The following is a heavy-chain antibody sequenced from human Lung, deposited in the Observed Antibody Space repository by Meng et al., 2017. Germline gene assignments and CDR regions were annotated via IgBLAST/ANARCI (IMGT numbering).Heavy chain of an antibody. CDR1: GYSFTGYY. D-gene: IGHD2-15*01. J-gene: IGHJ4*02. CDR2: VNPNNGGT. Sequence: QVQLVQSGAEVKKPGASVKVSCKASGYSFTGYYMHWVRQGPGQGLEWMGRVNPNNGGTNYAQKFQGRVTMTRDTSISTAYLELSRLTSDDTAVYYCASYCRGTSCATYWGQGSLVTVSS. CDR3: ASYCRGTSCATY. V-gene: IGHV1-2*06.